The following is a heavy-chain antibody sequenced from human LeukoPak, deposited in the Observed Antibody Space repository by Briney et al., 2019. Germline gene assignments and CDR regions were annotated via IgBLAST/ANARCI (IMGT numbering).Heavy chain of an antibody. CDR1: GFTFSSYG. Sequence: GRSLRLSCAASGFTFSSYGMHWVRQAPGKGLEWVAVISYDGSNKYYADSVKGRFTISRDNSKNTLYLQMNSLRAEDTAVYYCAKDRSGSYHGPLDYWGQGTLVTVSS. CDR2: ISYDGSNK. V-gene: IGHV3-30*18. J-gene: IGHJ4*02. D-gene: IGHD1-26*01. CDR3: AKDRSGSYHGPLDY.